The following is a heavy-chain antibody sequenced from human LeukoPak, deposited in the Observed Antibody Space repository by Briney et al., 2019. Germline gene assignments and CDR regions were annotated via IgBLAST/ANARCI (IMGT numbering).Heavy chain of an antibody. CDR3: ARGPEWELRNYSYYMDV. V-gene: IGHV1-8*01. Sequence: ASVKVSCKASGYTFTNYDINCVRQAIGQGLEWMGWMNPNSGKTGYIRKFRDRVIMTRNTSINTACMELSNLRSEDTAMYYCARGPEWELRNYSYYMDVWGKGTTVTISS. J-gene: IGHJ6*03. CDR2: MNPNSGKT. CDR1: GYTFTNYD. D-gene: IGHD1-26*01.